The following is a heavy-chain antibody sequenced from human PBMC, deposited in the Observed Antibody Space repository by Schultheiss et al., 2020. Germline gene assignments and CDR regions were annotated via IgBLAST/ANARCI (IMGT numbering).Heavy chain of an antibody. CDR3: ARDKSRLYGGRWFDP. CDR2: ISWNSGSI. V-gene: IGHV3-9*01. CDR1: SSGDYY. Sequence: SSGDYYWSWIRQPPGKGLEWVSGISWNSGSIGYADSVKGRFTISRDNSKNTLYLQMNSLRAEDTAVYYCARDKSRLYGGRWFDPWGQGTLVTVSS. J-gene: IGHJ5*02. D-gene: IGHD4-23*01.